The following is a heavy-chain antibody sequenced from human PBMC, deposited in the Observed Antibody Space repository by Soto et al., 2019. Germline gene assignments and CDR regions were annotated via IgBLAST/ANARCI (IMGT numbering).Heavy chain of an antibody. CDR2: INHSGST. D-gene: IGHD2-2*01. CDR3: ARGSPYCSSTSCYDQFDY. CDR1: GVSFSGYY. J-gene: IGHJ4*02. V-gene: IGHV4-34*01. Sequence: SETLSLTCAVYGVSFSGYYWSWIRQPPGKGLEWIGEINHSGSTSYNPSLKSRVTISVDTSKNQFSLKLNSVTAADTAVYFCARGSPYCSSTSCYDQFDYWGQGALVTVS.